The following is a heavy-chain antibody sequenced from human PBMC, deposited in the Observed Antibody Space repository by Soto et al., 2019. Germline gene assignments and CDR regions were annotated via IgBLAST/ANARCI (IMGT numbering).Heavy chain of an antibody. CDR1: AGSISSGDYY. Sequence: QVQLQESGPGLVKPSQTLSLTCTVSAGSISSGDYYWSWIRQHRGKGLEWIGYIYYSGSTYSNPSLKSRVTISVDTSKNQFSLKLSSVTAADTAVYYCATGPGSGWYDYWGQGTLVTVSS. CDR3: ATGPGSGWYDY. D-gene: IGHD6-19*01. J-gene: IGHJ4*02. CDR2: IYYSGST. V-gene: IGHV4-31*03.